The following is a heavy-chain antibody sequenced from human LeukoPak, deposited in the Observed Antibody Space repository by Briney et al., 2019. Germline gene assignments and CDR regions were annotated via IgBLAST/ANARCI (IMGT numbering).Heavy chain of an antibody. V-gene: IGHV1-2*02. D-gene: IGHD5-12*01. J-gene: IGHJ4*02. CDR2: INPNSGGT. CDR3: ARVRGEYKGDYFDY. CDR1: GYTFTGYY. Sequence: ASVKVSCKAAGYTFTGYYVHWLRQAPGRGLEGMGWINPNSGGTNYAQNCHGSVNMTRDTSINTAYMQLSRLRSDDTAVDYCARVRGEYKGDYFDYWGQGTLVTVSS.